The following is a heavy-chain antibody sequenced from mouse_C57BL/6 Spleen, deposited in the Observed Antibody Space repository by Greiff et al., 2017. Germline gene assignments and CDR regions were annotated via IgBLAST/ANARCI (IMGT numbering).Heavy chain of an antibody. V-gene: IGHV1-26*01. CDR2: INPNNGGT. D-gene: IGHD5-1*01. J-gene: IGHJ4*01. Sequence: EVQLQQSGPELVKPGASVKISCKASGYTFTDYYMNWVKQSHGKSLEWIGDINPNNGGTSYNQKFKGKATLTVDNSSSTAYMELRSLTSEDSAVYYSARDLPRDAMDYWGQGTSVTVSS. CDR1: GYTFTDYY. CDR3: ARDLPRDAMDY.